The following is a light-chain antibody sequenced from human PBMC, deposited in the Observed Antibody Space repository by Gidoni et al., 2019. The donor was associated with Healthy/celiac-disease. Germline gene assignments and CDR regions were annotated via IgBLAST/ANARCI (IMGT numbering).Light chain of an antibody. CDR2: QDS. CDR1: KLGDKY. CDR3: QAWDSSVV. J-gene: IGLJ2*01. V-gene: IGLV3-1*01. Sequence: SYELTKPPSVSVSPGQTASITCSGDKLGDKYACWYQQKPGQSPVLVIYQDSKRPSGIPERFSGSNSGNTATLTISGTQAMDEADYYCQAWDSSVVFGGGTKLTV.